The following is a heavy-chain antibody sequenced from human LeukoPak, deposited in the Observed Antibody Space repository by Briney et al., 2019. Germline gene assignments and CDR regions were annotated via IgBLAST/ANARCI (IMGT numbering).Heavy chain of an antibody. CDR1: GFTFSSHW. CDR2: ISSGSSYI. J-gene: IGHJ4*02. CDR3: ARSYSSGEYYFDS. V-gene: IGHV3-21*01. D-gene: IGHD6-19*01. Sequence: PGGSLRLSCAASGFTFSSHWMHWVRQAPGKGLEWVSSISSGSSYIYYADSVKGRFTISRDNAKNSLYLQMNSLRAEDTAVYYCARSYSSGEYYFDSWGQGTLVTVSS.